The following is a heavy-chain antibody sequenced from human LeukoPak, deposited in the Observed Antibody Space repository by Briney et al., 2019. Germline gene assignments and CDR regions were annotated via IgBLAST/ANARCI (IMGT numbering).Heavy chain of an antibody. CDR2: ISSSGSTI. V-gene: IGHV3-11*01. CDR1: GFTFSDYY. Sequence: GGSLRLSCAASGFTFSDYYMSWLRQAPGKGLEWVSYISSSGSTIYYADSVKGRFTISRDNAKNSLYLQMNSLRAEDTAVYYCARDRVYYGGTDYYYYYGMDVWGQGTTVTVSS. CDR3: ARDRVYYGGTDYYYYYGMDV. D-gene: IGHD4-23*01. J-gene: IGHJ6*02.